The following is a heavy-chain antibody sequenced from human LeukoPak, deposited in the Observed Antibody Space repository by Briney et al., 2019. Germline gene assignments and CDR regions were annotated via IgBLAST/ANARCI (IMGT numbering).Heavy chain of an antibody. Sequence: PSETLSLTCTVSGGSISNYYWIWIRQPAGKGLEWIGRIYTSGSTNYNPSLKSRVTISVDTSKNQFSLKLSSVTAADTAVYYCARGGCSSTSCYKTQNWFDPWGQGTLVTVSS. CDR1: GGSISNYY. D-gene: IGHD2-2*01. CDR2: IYTSGST. CDR3: ARGGCSSTSCYKTQNWFDP. J-gene: IGHJ5*02. V-gene: IGHV4-4*07.